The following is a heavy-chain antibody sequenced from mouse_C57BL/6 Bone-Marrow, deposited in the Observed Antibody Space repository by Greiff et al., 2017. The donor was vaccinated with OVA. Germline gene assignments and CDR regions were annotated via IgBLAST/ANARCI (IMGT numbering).Heavy chain of an antibody. D-gene: IGHD1-3*01. CDR1: GYTFTSYW. Sequence: QVQLQQPGAELVKPGASVKVSCKASGYTFTSYWMHWVKQRPGQGLEWIGNINPSNGGTNYNEKFKSKATLTVDKSSSTAYMQLSSLTSEDSAVYYCARGRGKDWYFDVWGTGTTVTVSS. J-gene: IGHJ1*03. CDR3: ARGRGKDWYFDV. CDR2: INPSNGGT. V-gene: IGHV1-53*01.